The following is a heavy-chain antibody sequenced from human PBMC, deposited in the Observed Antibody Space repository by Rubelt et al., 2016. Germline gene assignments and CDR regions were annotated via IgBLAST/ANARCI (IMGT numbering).Heavy chain of an antibody. V-gene: IGHV7-4-1*02. CDR3: ARGIRWFGENY. J-gene: IGHJ4*02. CDR1: GYTFTSYA. Sequence: QVQLVQSGSELKKPGASVKVSCKASGYTFTSYAMNWVRQAPGQGLEWMGWINTNTGNPTYAQGATERFVFALGTSVSTAYLQISSLKAGDTAVSYCARGIRWFGENYWGQGTLVTVSS. D-gene: IGHD3-10*01. CDR2: INTNTGNP.